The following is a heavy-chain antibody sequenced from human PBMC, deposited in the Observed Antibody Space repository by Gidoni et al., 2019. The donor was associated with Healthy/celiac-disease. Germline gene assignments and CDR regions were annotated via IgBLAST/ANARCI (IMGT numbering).Heavy chain of an antibody. J-gene: IGHJ6*02. CDR2: INHSGST. CDR1: GGSFSGYY. Sequence: QVQLQQWGAGLLKPSETLSLTCAVYGGSFSGYYWSWIRQPPGKGLEWIGEINHSGSTNYNPSLKSRVTISVDTSKNQFSLKLSSVTAADTAVYYCARGASLRAYGMDVWGQGTTVTVSS. CDR3: ARGASLRAYGMDV. V-gene: IGHV4-34*01.